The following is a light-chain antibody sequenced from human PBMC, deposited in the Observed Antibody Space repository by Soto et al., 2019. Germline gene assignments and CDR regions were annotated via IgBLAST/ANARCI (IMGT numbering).Light chain of an antibody. CDR3: QQYNNWPSWT. CDR1: QSVGSN. J-gene: IGKJ1*01. Sequence: EIVMTQSPATLSVSPGEGATLSCRASQSVGSNLAWYQQKPGQAPRLLIYGASTGATGIPARFSGSGSGTEFTLAISSQQSEDFAVYYCQQYNNWPSWTFGQGTKVEIK. CDR2: GAS. V-gene: IGKV3-15*01.